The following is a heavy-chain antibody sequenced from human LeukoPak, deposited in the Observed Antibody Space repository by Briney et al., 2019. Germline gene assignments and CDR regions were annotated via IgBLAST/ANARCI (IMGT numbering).Heavy chain of an antibody. CDR1: GYTFTSYA. Sequence: VASVKVSCKASGYTFTSYAMHWVRQAPGQRLEWMGWINAGNGNTKYSQKFQGRVTITRDTSASTAYMELSSLRSEDTAVYYCASSKTRPFSSSWRQFDYWGQGTLVTVSS. CDR2: INAGNGNT. V-gene: IGHV1-3*01. J-gene: IGHJ4*02. D-gene: IGHD6-13*01. CDR3: ASSKTRPFSSSWRQFDY.